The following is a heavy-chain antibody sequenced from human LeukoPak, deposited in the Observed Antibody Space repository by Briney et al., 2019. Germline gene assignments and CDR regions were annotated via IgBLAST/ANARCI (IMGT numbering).Heavy chain of an antibody. V-gene: IGHV1-69*05. CDR1: GGTFSSYA. J-gene: IGHJ4*02. CDR2: IIPIFGTA. CDR3: ASRRNYYDSSGVYY. Sequence: SVKVSCKASGGTFSSYAISCVRQAPGQGLEWMGRIIPIFGTANYAQKFQGRVTITTDESTSTAYMELSSLRSEDTAVYYCASRRNYYDSSGVYYWGQGTLVTVSS. D-gene: IGHD3-22*01.